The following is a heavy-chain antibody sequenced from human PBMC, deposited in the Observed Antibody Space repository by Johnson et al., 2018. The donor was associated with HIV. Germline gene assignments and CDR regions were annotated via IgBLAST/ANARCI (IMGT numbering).Heavy chain of an antibody. CDR1: GFTFSSYA. V-gene: IGHV3-30-3*01. Sequence: QVQLVESGGGVVQPGRSLRLSCAASGFTFSSYAMHWVRQAPGKGLEWVAVISYDGSNKYYADSVKGRFTISRDNSKNTLYLQMNSLRAEDTAVYYCTRRGYYDSSGYAFDIWA. J-gene: IGHJ3*02. CDR3: TRRGYYDSSGYAFDI. D-gene: IGHD3-22*01. CDR2: ISYDGSNK.